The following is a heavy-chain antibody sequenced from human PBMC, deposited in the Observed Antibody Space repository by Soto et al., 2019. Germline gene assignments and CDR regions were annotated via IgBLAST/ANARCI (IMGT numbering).Heavy chain of an antibody. V-gene: IGHV1-69*06. CDR1: GGPFSSYA. D-gene: IGHD1-26*01. J-gene: IGHJ2*01. CDR3: AIQVGMIVGATTVWYFDL. Sequence: QVQLVQSGAEVKKPGSSVKVSCKAAGGPFSSYAISWVRQAPGQGLEWMGGIIPIFGTANYAQKFQGRVTITADKSTSTAYMELSSLRSEDTAVYYCAIQVGMIVGATTVWYFDLWGRGTLVTVSS. CDR2: IIPIFGTA.